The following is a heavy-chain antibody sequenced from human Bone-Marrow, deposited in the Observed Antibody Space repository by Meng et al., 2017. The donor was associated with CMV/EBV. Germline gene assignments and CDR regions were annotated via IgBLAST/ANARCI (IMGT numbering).Heavy chain of an antibody. CDR3: GSETDYDFWSCYYS. V-gene: IGHV3-66*02. CDR1: GFTVSSNC. J-gene: IGHJ4*02. D-gene: IGHD3-3*01. CDR2: IYSSGST. Sequence: GGSLRLSCAASGFTVSSNCMSWVRQAPGKGLEWVSVIYSSGSTYYADSVTGRFTISRDNSRNTLYLQMNSLRAEDTAVYYCGSETDYDFWSCYYSWGQGTLVTVSS.